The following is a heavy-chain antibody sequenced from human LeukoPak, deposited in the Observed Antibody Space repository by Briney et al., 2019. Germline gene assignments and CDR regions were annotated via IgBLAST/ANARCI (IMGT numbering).Heavy chain of an antibody. CDR1: GFTFSSYS. J-gene: IGHJ4*02. Sequence: PGGSLRLSCAASGFTFSSYSMNWVRQAPGKGLEWVSFISSSSRYIYYADSVKGRFTISRDNAKNSLYLQMNSLRPEDTAVYYCAKDFYGDHYSDYWGQGTLVTVSS. V-gene: IGHV3-21*04. CDR3: AKDFYGDHYSDY. D-gene: IGHD4-17*01. CDR2: ISSSSRYI.